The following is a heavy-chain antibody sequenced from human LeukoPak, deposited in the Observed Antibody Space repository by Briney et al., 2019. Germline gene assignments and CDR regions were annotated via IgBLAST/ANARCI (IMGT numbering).Heavy chain of an antibody. CDR3: ARDSPRGSGTLDY. D-gene: IGHD3-10*01. J-gene: IGHJ4*02. V-gene: IGHV4-30-2*01. CDR1: GGSISSGGYY. Sequence: MTSETLSLTCTVSGGSISSGGYYWSWVRQPPGKGLGWVGYISHSGSTYYNPSLKSRVTISVDRSKNQFSLKLTSVTAADTAVYYCARDSPRGSGTLDYWGQGTLVTVSS. CDR2: ISHSGST.